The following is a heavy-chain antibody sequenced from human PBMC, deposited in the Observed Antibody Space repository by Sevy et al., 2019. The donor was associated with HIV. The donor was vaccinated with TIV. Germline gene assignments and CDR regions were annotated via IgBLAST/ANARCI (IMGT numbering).Heavy chain of an antibody. V-gene: IGHV3-7*01. J-gene: IGHJ6*02. CDR1: GFTFSSYW. D-gene: IGHD2-2*01. CDR3: ARDSPVVPAAIVGRKYYYYGMDV. Sequence: GGSLRLSCAASGFTFSSYWMSWVRQAPGKGLERVANIKQDGSEKYYVDSVKGRFTISRANAKNSLYLQMNSLRAEDTAVYYCARDSPVVPAAIVGRKYYYYGMDVWGQGTTVTVSS. CDR2: IKQDGSEK.